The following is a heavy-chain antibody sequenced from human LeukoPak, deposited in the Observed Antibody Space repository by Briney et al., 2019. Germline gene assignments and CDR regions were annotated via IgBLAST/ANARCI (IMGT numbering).Heavy chain of an antibody. J-gene: IGHJ4*02. CDR1: GYDFTSYY. CDR2: ISPSSGST. Sequence: ASVKVSCKASGYDFTSYYMHWLRQAPGQGLEWMAIISPSSGSTSFAQKFQGRLSMARDTSTSTVYMELRSLRSEDTAVYYCARGSSTAVVILDPYYFDSWGQGTLVTVSS. D-gene: IGHD3-22*01. V-gene: IGHV1-46*01. CDR3: ARGSSTAVVILDPYYFDS.